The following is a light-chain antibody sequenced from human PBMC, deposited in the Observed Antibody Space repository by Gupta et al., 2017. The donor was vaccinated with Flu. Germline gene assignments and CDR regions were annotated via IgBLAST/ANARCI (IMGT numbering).Light chain of an antibody. CDR3: SSFTTSSTWV. J-gene: IGLJ3*02. V-gene: IGLV2-14*01. CDR1: SSDIGIYNY. Sequence: QSALTQPASVSGSPGQSITISCTGTSSDIGIYNYVSWYQQHPDKAPKLLIYEVSNWPSGVSNRFSGSKSGNTASLTISGLQAEDEADYYCSSFTTSSTWVFGGGTKLTV. CDR2: EVS.